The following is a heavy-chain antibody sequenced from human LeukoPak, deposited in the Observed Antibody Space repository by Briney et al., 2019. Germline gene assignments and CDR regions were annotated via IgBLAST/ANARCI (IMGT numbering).Heavy chain of an antibody. Sequence: SETLSLTCTVSGGSITSYYWSWIRRPPGKGLEWIGFVYYSESTNYNPSLKSRVTISIDTSKNQFSLRLNSVTAADTAVYYCARLSSGYYSDYWGQGTLVTVSS. CDR2: VYYSEST. J-gene: IGHJ4*02. D-gene: IGHD1-26*01. CDR3: ARLSSGYYSDY. V-gene: IGHV4-59*08. CDR1: GGSITSYY.